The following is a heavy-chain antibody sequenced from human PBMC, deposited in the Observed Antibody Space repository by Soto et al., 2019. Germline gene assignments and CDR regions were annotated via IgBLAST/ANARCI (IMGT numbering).Heavy chain of an antibody. V-gene: IGHV3-21*01. CDR1: GFTFSSYS. J-gene: IGHJ4*02. D-gene: IGHD6-13*01. CDR2: ISSSSSYI. Sequence: GGSLRLSCAASGFTFSSYSMNWVRQAPGKGLEWVSSISSSSSYIYYADSVKGRFTISRDNAKNSLYLQMNSLRAEDTAVYYCARALAAPFCFDYWGQGTLVTVYS. CDR3: ARALAAPFCFDY.